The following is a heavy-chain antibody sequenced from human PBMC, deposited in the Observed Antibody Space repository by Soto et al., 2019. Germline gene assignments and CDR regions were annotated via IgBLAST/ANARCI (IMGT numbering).Heavy chain of an antibody. CDR2: IYYSGST. CDR3: AAMIVVPSWFDP. Sequence: PSETLSLTCTVSGGSISSSSYYWGWIRQPPGKGLEWIGSIYYSGSTYYNPSLKSRVTISVDTSKNQFSLKLSSVTAADTAVYYCAAMIVVPSWFDPWGQGTLVTVSS. J-gene: IGHJ5*02. V-gene: IGHV4-39*01. D-gene: IGHD3-22*01. CDR1: GGSISSSSYY.